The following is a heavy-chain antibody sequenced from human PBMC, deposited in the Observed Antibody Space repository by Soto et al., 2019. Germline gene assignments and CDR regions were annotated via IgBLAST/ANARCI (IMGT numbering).Heavy chain of an antibody. CDR3: ATSLFWPGYFDL. D-gene: IGHD2-21*01. CDR2: IFRDGNT. V-gene: IGHV3-53*01. Sequence: EVQLVESGGDLIQAGGSLRLSYAASEFTVSSNYMTWVRQAPGKGLECVSAIFRDGNTYYADSVKGRFTISRDNSKNTVCLQMDSLRAEDTAVYYCATSLFWPGYFDLWGRGTLVTVSS. CDR1: EFTVSSNY. J-gene: IGHJ2*01.